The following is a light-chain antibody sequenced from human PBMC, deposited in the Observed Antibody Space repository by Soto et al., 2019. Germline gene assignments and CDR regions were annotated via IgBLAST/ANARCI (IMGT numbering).Light chain of an antibody. V-gene: IGKV1-27*01. J-gene: IGKJ1*01. CDR2: AAS. CDR3: QKYNSAPLT. Sequence: DIQMTQSPASLSASVGDRVTITCRASQGISDNLAWYQQTPGKVPKLLIYAASTLQSGVPSRFSGSGSGTDFALTISSLQPEDVGTYYCQKYNSAPLTFGQGTKVEIK. CDR1: QGISDN.